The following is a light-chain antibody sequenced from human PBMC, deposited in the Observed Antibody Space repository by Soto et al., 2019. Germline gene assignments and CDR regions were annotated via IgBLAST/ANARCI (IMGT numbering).Light chain of an antibody. Sequence: DIQMTQSPSSLSASVGDRVTITCRASESISRHLNWYQQKPGKAPKILIYAASSLQNGVPSRFRGSGSGIDFTLTITNLQPEDFATYYCQQTYSTLSITFGQGTRLDIK. J-gene: IGKJ5*01. V-gene: IGKV1-39*01. CDR2: AAS. CDR1: ESISRH. CDR3: QQTYSTLSIT.